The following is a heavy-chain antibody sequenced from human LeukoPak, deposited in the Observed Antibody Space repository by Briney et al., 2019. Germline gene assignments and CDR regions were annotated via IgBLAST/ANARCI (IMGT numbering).Heavy chain of an antibody. V-gene: IGHV1-24*01. D-gene: IGHD6-19*01. Sequence: ASVKVSCKVSGYTLTELSMHWGRQAPGKGLEWMGGFDTEDGETIYAQKFQGRVTMTEDTSTDTAYMELSSLSSEDTAVYYCATGGRRDSSGWSNFDYWGQATLLTVSS. J-gene: IGHJ4*02. CDR1: GYTLTELS. CDR2: FDTEDGET. CDR3: ATGGRRDSSGWSNFDY.